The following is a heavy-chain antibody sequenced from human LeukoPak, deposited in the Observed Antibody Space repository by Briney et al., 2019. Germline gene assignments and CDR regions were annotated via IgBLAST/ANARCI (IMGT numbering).Heavy chain of an antibody. Sequence: SGTLSLTCAVSGGSISSSNWWSWVRQPPGKGLEWIGEIYHSGSTNYNPSIKSRVTISVDKSKNQFSLKLSSVTAADTAVYYCATVYCGGDCYAFDIWGQGTMVTVSS. J-gene: IGHJ3*02. CDR1: GGSISSSNW. D-gene: IGHD2-21*02. V-gene: IGHV4-4*02. CDR2: IYHSGST. CDR3: ATVYCGGDCYAFDI.